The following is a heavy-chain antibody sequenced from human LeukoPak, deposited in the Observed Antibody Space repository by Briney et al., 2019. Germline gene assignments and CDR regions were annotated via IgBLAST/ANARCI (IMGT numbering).Heavy chain of an antibody. CDR3: ARGSRSTIFGVVIIRSAEKSRIMAV. Sequence: SETLSLTCAVYGGSFSGYYWSWIRQPPGKGLEWIGEINHSGSTNYNPSLKSRVTISVDTSKNQFSLKLSSVTAADTAVYYCARGSRSTIFGVVIIRSAEKSRIMAVWGQGTTVTVSS. D-gene: IGHD3-3*01. J-gene: IGHJ6*02. CDR1: GGSFSGYY. CDR2: INHSGST. V-gene: IGHV4-34*01.